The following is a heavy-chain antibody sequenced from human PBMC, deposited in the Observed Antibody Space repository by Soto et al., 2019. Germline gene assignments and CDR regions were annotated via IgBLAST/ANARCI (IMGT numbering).Heavy chain of an antibody. D-gene: IGHD6-19*01. V-gene: IGHV4-31*03. CDR1: GGSISSGGYY. CDR2: IYYSGST. J-gene: IGHJ6*02. CDR3: AREVGAVAGTLYYYYYGMDV. Sequence: TSETLSLTCTVSGGSISSGGYYWSWIRQHPGKGLEWIGYIYYSGSTSYNPSLKSRVTISVDTSKNQFSLKLSSVTAADTAVYYCAREVGAVAGTLYYYYYGMDVWGQGTTVTVSS.